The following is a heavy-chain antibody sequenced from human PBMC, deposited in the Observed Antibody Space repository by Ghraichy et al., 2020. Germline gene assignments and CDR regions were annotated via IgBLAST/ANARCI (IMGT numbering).Heavy chain of an antibody. CDR2: TNSDATST. J-gene: IGHJ5*01. Sequence: GESLNISCAASGFTFVNYWIYWVRQAPGKGLVWVSRTNSDATSTDYADSVKGRFTISRDNSKNTVYLQMTSLRAEDTAVYYCAREGLRSRAAPGTLDSWGQGTLVTVSS. CDR3: AREGLRSRAAPGTLDS. V-gene: IGHV3-74*01. D-gene: IGHD6-13*01. CDR1: GFTFVNYW.